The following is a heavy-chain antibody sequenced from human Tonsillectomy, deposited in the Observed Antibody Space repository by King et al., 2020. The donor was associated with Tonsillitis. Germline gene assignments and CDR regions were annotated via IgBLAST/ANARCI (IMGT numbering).Heavy chain of an antibody. CDR3: AKDFERGYCSGGSCYSGDYFDY. D-gene: IGHD2-15*01. Sequence: VQLVESGGGLVQPGRSLRLSCAASGFTFDDYAMHWVRQAPGKGLEWVSGISWNSGSIGYADSVKGRFTISRDNAKNSLYLQMNSLRAEDTALYYCAKDFERGYCSGGSCYSGDYFDYWGQGTLVTVSS. J-gene: IGHJ4*02. CDR2: ISWNSGSI. CDR1: GFTFDDYA. V-gene: IGHV3-9*01.